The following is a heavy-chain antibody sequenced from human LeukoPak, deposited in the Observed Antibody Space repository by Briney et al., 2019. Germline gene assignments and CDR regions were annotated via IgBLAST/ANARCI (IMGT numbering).Heavy chain of an antibody. Sequence: GASVKVSCKASGYTFTSYDISWVRQAPGQGLEWMGGIIPIFGTANYAQKFQGRVTITADESTSTAYMELSSLRSEDTAVYYCAVIASSTAHYYYYYMDVWGKGTTVTVSS. CDR2: IIPIFGTA. D-gene: IGHD2/OR15-2a*01. V-gene: IGHV1-69*13. J-gene: IGHJ6*03. CDR3: AVIASSTAHYYYYYMDV. CDR1: GYTFTSYD.